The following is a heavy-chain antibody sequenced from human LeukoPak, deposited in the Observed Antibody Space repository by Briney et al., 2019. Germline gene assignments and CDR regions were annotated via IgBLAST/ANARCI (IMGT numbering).Heavy chain of an antibody. D-gene: IGHD2-21*01. CDR2: INPNSGGT. V-gene: IGHV1-2*02. J-gene: IGHJ5*02. CDR3: ARADRLDGGPYLIGP. CDR1: GYSFTDYY. Sequence: ASVKVSCKTSGYSFTDYYMHWVRQAPGQGLEWMGWINPNSGGTSSAQKFQGRVTMTRDTSITTVYMEVSWLTSDDTAIYYCARADRLDGGPYLIGPWGQGTLVTVSS.